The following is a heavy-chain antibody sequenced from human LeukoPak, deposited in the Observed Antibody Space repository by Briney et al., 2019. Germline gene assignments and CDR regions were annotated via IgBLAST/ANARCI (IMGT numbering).Heavy chain of an antibody. CDR3: ASTFPYCGGSFAL. CDR2: IKPDGGNK. Sequence: PGRSLRLSCAASGLSFSDYWMSWVRQAPGKGLEWVANIKPDGGNKNYVDSVKGRFTIARDNAKNSLYLQMNSLRAEDTAIYYRASTFPYCGGSFALGGQGTLVTVSS. D-gene: IGHD2-15*01. J-gene: IGHJ4*02. CDR1: GLSFSDYW. V-gene: IGHV3-7*01.